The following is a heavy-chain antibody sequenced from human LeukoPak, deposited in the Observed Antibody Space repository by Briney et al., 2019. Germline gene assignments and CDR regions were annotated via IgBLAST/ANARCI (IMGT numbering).Heavy chain of an antibody. CDR3: ARDLNYYDSSGGWGAFDI. V-gene: IGHV3-7*01. CDR1: GFTFSTYW. D-gene: IGHD3-22*01. CDR2: INEHGTEN. J-gene: IGHJ3*02. Sequence: GGSLRLSCAASGFTFSTYWMTWVRQAPGKGLEWVALINEHGTENYYVDSVKGRFTFSRDNARNSLYLQMNSLRAKDTAVYYCARDLNYYDSSGGWGAFDIWGQGTMVTVSS.